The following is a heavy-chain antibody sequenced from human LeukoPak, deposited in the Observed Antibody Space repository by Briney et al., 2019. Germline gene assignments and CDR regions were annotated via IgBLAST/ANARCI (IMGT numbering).Heavy chain of an antibody. CDR1: GGTFSSYA. V-gene: IGHV1-69*05. CDR2: IIPIFGTA. CDR3: ARGSSSMGRAFDI. D-gene: IGHD6-6*01. Sequence: SVKVSCQASGGTFSSYAISWVRQAPGQGLEWMGGIIPIFGTANYAQKFQGRVTITTDESTSTAYMELSSLRSEDTAVYYCARGSSSMGRAFDIWGQGTMVTVSS. J-gene: IGHJ3*02.